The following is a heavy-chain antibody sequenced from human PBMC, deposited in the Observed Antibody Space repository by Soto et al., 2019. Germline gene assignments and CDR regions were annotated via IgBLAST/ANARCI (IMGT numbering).Heavy chain of an antibody. CDR3: TTDGLAVAVFDY. Sequence: VQLVESGGGLVKPGRSLRLSCAASGFTFNNAWMNWVRQAPGKGLEWVGRIKSKTDGGTIDYAAPVKGRFTISRDDSKNTLYLQMNSLKTEDTAVYYCTTDGLAVAVFDYWGQGTLVTVSS. CDR1: GFTFNNAW. CDR2: IKSKTDGGTI. V-gene: IGHV3-15*07. J-gene: IGHJ4*02. D-gene: IGHD6-19*01.